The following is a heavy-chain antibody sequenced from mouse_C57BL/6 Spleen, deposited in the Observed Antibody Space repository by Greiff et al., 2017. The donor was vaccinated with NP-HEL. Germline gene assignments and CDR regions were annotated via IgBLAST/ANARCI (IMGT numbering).Heavy chain of an antibody. CDR3: ARGGDYDYDGFAY. J-gene: IGHJ3*01. CDR1: GYSITSGYY. CDR2: ISYDGSN. D-gene: IGHD2-4*01. V-gene: IGHV3-6*01. Sequence: EVQLKQSGPGLVKPSQSLSLTCSVTGYSITSGYYWNWIRQFPGNKLEWMGYISYDGSNNYNPSLKNRISITRDTSKNQCVLKLNSVTTEDTATYYCARGGDYDYDGFAYWGQGTLVTVSA.